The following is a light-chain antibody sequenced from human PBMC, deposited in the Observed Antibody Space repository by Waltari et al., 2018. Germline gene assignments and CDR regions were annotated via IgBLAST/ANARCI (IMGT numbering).Light chain of an antibody. CDR1: QPISTW. J-gene: IGKJ4*01. Sequence: DIQMTQSPSPVSASVGDRVTITCRASQPISTWLTWYQQKPGTAPKLLIYAASNLQSGVPSRFSGSGSGTYFTLTIRSLQPEDFATYYCHQANSFPVTFGGGTKVEIK. CDR2: AAS. V-gene: IGKV1-12*01. CDR3: HQANSFPVT.